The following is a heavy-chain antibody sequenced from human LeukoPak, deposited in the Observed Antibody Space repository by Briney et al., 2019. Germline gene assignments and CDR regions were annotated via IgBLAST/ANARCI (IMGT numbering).Heavy chain of an antibody. Sequence: GGSLRLSCAASSFSFSDAWMNWVRQAPGKGLEWVGHIRSKADGGTPDYIAPVKGRFTISRDDSKDTLYLQMNSLNTEDTAMYYCTTRSPARYCSDGACYSSADYWGQGTLVTVSS. J-gene: IGHJ4*02. CDR3: TTRSPARYCSDGACYSSADY. V-gene: IGHV3-15*07. CDR2: IRSKADGGTP. CDR1: SFSFSDAW. D-gene: IGHD2-15*01.